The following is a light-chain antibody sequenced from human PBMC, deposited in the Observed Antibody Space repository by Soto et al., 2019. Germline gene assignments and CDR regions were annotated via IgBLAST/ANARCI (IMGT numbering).Light chain of an antibody. V-gene: IGKV3-20*01. J-gene: IGKJ5*01. CDR1: QSVTSNY. CDR3: QQYGSTPSIT. Sequence: EIVLTQSPGTLSLSPGERATLSCRASQSVTSNYLAWYQLKPGQAPRLLIYAASNTATGIPDRLSGSGSGTDFTLYIIRLEPEDFAVYYCQQYGSTPSITFGQGTRLEIK. CDR2: AAS.